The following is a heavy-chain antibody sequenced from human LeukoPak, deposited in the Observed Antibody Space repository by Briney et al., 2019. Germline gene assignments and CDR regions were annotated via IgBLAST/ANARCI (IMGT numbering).Heavy chain of an antibody. CDR1: GYTFTGYY. Sequence: GASVKVSCKASGYTFTGYYMHWVRQAPGRGLEWMGWINPNSGGTNYAQKFQGRVTMTRDTSISTAYMELSRLRSDDTAVYYCARGRFLEWLSNAFDYWGQGTLVTVSS. V-gene: IGHV1-2*02. D-gene: IGHD3-3*01. CDR2: INPNSGGT. CDR3: ARGRFLEWLSNAFDY. J-gene: IGHJ4*02.